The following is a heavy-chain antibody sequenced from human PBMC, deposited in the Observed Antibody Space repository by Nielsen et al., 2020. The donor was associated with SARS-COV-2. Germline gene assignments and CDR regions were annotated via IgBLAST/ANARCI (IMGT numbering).Heavy chain of an antibody. CDR1: GYTFTNNY. J-gene: IGHJ3*02. V-gene: IGHV1-46*01. CDR2: INPTGGGT. D-gene: IGHD3-10*01. Sequence: ASVKVSCKASGYTFTNNYMHWVRQAPGQGPEWMGIINPTGGGTSYAQKFQGRVTMTRDTSTSTVYMELSSLRSDDTAVYYCARRFDRGYDVFDIWGQGTMVTVSS. CDR3: ARRFDRGYDVFDI.